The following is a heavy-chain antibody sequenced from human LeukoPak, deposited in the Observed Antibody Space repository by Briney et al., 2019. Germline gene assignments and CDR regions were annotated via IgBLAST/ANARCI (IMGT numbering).Heavy chain of an antibody. D-gene: IGHD4-17*01. Sequence: SETLSLTCTVSGSSISSYYWSWIRQPAGKGLEWIGRIYTSGSTNYNPSLKSRVTMSVDTSKNQFSLKLSSVTAADTAVYYCARDLIKTTVTSYWYFDLWGRGTLVTVSS. J-gene: IGHJ2*01. CDR1: GSSISSYY. V-gene: IGHV4-4*07. CDR3: ARDLIKTTVTSYWYFDL. CDR2: IYTSGST.